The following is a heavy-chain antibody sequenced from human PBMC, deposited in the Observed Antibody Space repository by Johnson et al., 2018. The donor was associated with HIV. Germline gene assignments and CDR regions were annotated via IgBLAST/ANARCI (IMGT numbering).Heavy chain of an antibody. CDR3: AIEAKIEYYYDSSAGGDAFDI. J-gene: IGHJ3*02. CDR1: GFAVSSNY. CDR2: IYSGGTT. V-gene: IGHV3-66*01. D-gene: IGHD3-22*01. Sequence: VQLVESGGGVVRPGGSLRVSCAASGFAVSSNYMSWVRQAPGKGLEWVSVIYSGGTTYNADSVKGRFTISRDNSKNTLYLQMNSLRAEDTAVYYCAIEAKIEYYYDSSAGGDAFDIWGQGTMVTVSS.